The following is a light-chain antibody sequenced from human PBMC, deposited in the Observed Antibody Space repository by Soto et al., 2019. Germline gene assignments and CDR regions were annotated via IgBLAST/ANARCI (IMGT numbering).Light chain of an antibody. Sequence: EIGLTQSPGTLSLSPGEIATLSCRSSQSVSNNYLAWYQQKPGQAPRLLIYGASNRATGIPDRFSGSGSGTDFTLTISRLEPEDLEVYYCQQYGSSGKFGQGTKV. J-gene: IGKJ1*01. V-gene: IGKV3-20*01. CDR2: GAS. CDR1: QSVSNNY. CDR3: QQYGSSGK.